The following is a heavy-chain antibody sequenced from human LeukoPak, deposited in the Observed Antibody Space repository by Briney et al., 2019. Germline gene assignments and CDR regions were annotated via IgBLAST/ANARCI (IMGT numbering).Heavy chain of an antibody. CDR3: AKDHSGGSHFDS. Sequence: GGSLRLSCAASGFTFDDYGMSWVRQAPGKGLEWVSGINWNGGSTGYADSVKGRFTISRDNTKNTLYLQMSRLRAEDTAVYYCAKDHSGGSHFDSWGQGPLVPVSS. D-gene: IGHD6-25*01. J-gene: IGHJ4*02. V-gene: IGHV3-20*04. CDR1: GFTFDDYG. CDR2: INWNGGST.